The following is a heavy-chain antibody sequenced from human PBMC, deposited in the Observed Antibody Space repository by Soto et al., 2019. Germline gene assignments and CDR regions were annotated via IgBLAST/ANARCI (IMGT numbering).Heavy chain of an antibody. CDR3: ARGRFNAFDF. CDR1: GDSVSPEIDA. CDR2: TFYRSLWFY. J-gene: IGHJ4*03. V-gene: IGHV6-1*01. Sequence: PSQTLSLTCAITGDSVSPEIDAWNWLRQSPSRGLEWLGRTFYRSLWFYEYATSMRGRIIIKPDTSKNQFSLQMDSVTPEDTAVYYCARGRFNAFDFWDQGTLVTVSS. D-gene: IGHD2-8*01.